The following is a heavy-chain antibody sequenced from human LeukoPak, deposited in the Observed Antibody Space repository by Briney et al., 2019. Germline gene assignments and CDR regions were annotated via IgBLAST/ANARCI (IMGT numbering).Heavy chain of an antibody. V-gene: IGHV1-69*13. J-gene: IGHJ4*02. CDR1: GGTFSSYA. CDR3: ARAAGTYYYGSGSYWTFDY. D-gene: IGHD3-10*01. Sequence: SVKVSCKASGGTFSSYAISWVRQAPGQGPEWMGGIIPIFGTANYAQNFHGRVTITADESTSPAHMALRSLRSEDTAVYYGARAAGTYYYGSGSYWTFDYWGQGTLVTVSS. CDR2: IIPIFGTA.